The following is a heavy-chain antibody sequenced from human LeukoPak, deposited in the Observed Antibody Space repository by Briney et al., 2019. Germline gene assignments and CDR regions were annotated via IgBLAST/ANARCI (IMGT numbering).Heavy chain of an antibody. D-gene: IGHD2-2*02. J-gene: IGHJ4*02. V-gene: IGHV3-30-3*01. CDR3: ARMIVVVPAAIDV. CDR1: GFTFSSYA. CDR2: ISYDGSNK. Sequence: GGSLRLSCAASGFTFSSYAMHWVRQAPGKGLEWVAVISYDGSNKYYADSVKGRFTISRDNSKNTLYLQMNSLRAEDTAVYYCARMIVVVPAAIDVWGQGTLVTVSS.